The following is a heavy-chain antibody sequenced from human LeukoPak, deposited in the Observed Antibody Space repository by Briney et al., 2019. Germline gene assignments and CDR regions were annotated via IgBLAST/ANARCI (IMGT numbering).Heavy chain of an antibody. CDR3: ARDICRSGSYWGGIDY. CDR1: GYTFTGYY. CDR2: INPNSGGT. D-gene: IGHD1-26*01. J-gene: IGHJ4*02. V-gene: IGHV1-2*02. Sequence: ASVKVSCKASGYTFTGYYMHWVREAPGQGLEWMGGINPNSGGTNYAQKFQGRVTMTRDTSISTAYMELSRLRSDDTAVYYCARDICRSGSYWGGIDYWGQGTLVTVSS.